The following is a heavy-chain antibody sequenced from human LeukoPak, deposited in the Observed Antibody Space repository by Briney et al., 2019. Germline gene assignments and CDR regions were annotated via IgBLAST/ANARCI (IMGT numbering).Heavy chain of an antibody. D-gene: IGHD3-22*01. CDR3: ARDSSDSSGYYPDY. Sequence: ASVKVSCKASGYTFTSYGISWVRQAPGQGLEWMGWISAYNGNTNYAQKLQGRVTMTTNTSTSTAYMELRSLRSDDTAVYYCARDSSDSSGYYPDYWGQGTLVTVSS. V-gene: IGHV1-18*01. CDR2: ISAYNGNT. J-gene: IGHJ4*02. CDR1: GYTFTSYG.